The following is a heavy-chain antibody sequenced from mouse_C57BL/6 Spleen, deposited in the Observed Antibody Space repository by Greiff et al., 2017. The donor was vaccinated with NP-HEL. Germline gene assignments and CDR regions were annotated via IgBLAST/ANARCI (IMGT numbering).Heavy chain of an antibody. CDR2: IWSDGST. Sequence: QVQLKESGPGLVAPSQSLSITCTVSGFSLTSYGVHWVRQPPGKGLEWLVVIWSDGSTTYNSALKSRLSISKDNSKSQVFLKMNSLQTDDTAMYYCARNNYDYDPSYYYAMDYWGQGTSVTVSS. V-gene: IGHV2-6*02. CDR3: ARNNYDYDPSYYYAMDY. D-gene: IGHD2-4*01. CDR1: GFSLTSYG. J-gene: IGHJ4*01.